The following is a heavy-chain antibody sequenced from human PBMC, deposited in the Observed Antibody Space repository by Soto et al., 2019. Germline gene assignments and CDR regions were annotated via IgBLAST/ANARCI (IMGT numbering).Heavy chain of an antibody. J-gene: IGHJ6*02. V-gene: IGHV3-23*01. Sequence: LRLSCVASGFTFSSYGMSWVRQAPGKGLEWVAGISGISGRTDYADSVKGRFTISRDNSNNILYLQLNSLRAEDTAIYYCAKQRKYRAYYYPMDVWGQGATVTVSS. D-gene: IGHD5-18*01. CDR1: GFTFSSYG. CDR2: ISGISGRT. CDR3: AKQRKYRAYYYPMDV.